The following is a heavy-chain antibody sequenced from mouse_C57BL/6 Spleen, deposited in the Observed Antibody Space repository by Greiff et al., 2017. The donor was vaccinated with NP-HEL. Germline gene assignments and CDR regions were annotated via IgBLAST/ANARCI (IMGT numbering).Heavy chain of an antibody. CDR2: ISYDGSN. D-gene: IGHD1-1*01. V-gene: IGHV3-6*01. CDR1: GYSITSGYY. CDR3: ARAGIYYYGSLFDY. Sequence: EVQLVESGPGLVKPSQSLSLTCSVTGYSITSGYYWNWIRQFPGNKLEWMGYISYDGSNNYNPSLKNRISITHDTSKNQFFLKLNSVTTEDTATYYCARAGIYYYGSLFDYWGQGTPLTVSS. J-gene: IGHJ2*01.